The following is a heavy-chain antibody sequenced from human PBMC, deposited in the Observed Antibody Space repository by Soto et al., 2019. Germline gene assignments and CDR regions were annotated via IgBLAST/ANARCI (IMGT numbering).Heavy chain of an antibody. V-gene: IGHV1-2*04. Sequence: QVQLLQSGAEVKKPGASVKVSCKASGYTFIDYYMHWVRQAPGQGPEWMGCINPKGGGTKYAKKFQDCVTMTWDTSISTAYMELNRLRSDDTAVYYCARESVALTKDFDYWGQGTLVTVSS. CDR2: INPKGGGT. CDR1: GYTFIDYY. D-gene: IGHD2-21*02. J-gene: IGHJ4*02. CDR3: ARESVALTKDFDY.